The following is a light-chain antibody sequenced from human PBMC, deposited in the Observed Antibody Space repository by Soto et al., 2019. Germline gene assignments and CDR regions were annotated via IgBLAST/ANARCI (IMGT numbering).Light chain of an antibody. V-gene: IGKV3-11*01. CDR3: QQRSNWPAT. CDR2: DAS. J-gene: IGKJ1*01. CDR1: QSVSSY. Sequence: EIVLTQSPATLSLSPGERANLSCRASQSVSSYLAWYQQKPGQAPRLLIYDASNRATGIPARFSGSGSGTDFTFPISSLEPEDFAVYYCQQRSNWPATFGQGTKVDIK.